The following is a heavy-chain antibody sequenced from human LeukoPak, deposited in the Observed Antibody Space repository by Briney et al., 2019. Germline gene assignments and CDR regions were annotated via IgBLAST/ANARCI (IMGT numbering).Heavy chain of an antibody. V-gene: IGHV4-4*07. Sequence: SETLSLTCKVSGGSISGYFWSWIRQPAGKGLEWIGRLDSSGSTNYNSSLKSRVTMSIDRSQFSLRLTSVTAADTAIYYCARGTSCGSKCFFDYWGQGILVTVSS. D-gene: IGHD2-21*01. J-gene: IGHJ4*02. CDR1: GGSISGYF. CDR2: LDSSGST. CDR3: ARGTSCGSKCFFDY.